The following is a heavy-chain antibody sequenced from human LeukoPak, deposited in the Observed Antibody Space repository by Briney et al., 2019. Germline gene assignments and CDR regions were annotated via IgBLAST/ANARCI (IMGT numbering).Heavy chain of an antibody. Sequence: SETLSLTCTVSGVSVSDYYWSWIRQSPGKGLEWIGYIYYTETSYNPSLKSRVTISADTSKNQFSLKLYSVTAADTAVYYCATRKLGNDYWGQGTLVTVSS. V-gene: IGHV4-59*02. CDR3: ATRKLGNDY. CDR2: IYYTET. D-gene: IGHD7-27*01. CDR1: GVSVSDYY. J-gene: IGHJ4*02.